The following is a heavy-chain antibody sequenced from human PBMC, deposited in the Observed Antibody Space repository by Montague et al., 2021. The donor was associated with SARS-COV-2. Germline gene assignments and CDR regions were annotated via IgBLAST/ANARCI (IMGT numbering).Heavy chain of an antibody. Sequence: SLRLSCAASGFTFSRYAMHWVRQAPGKGLEWVAVISYDGSNKYYADSVKGRFTISRDNSKNTLYLQMNSLRAEDTAVYYCARRNYYGSGSYYNSGFDPWGQGTLVTVSS. CDR3: ARRNYYGSGSYYNSGFDP. D-gene: IGHD3-10*01. J-gene: IGHJ5*02. CDR2: ISYDGSNK. CDR1: GFTFSRYA. V-gene: IGHV3-30-3*01.